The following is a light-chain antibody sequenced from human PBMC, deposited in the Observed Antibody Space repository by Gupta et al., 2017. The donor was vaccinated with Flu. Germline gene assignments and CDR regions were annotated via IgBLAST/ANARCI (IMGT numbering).Light chain of an antibody. V-gene: IGLV3-19*01. CDR3: NSRDTSGNHHFV. J-gene: IGLJ2*01. Sequence: SSELTQDPDVSVALGQTVRITCQGDSLRSYYESGYQQKPGQAPVLVICGKNNRTSGIPDRFSGSSSRNTASLTITGAQAEDEADDYCNSRDTSGNHHFVFGGGTKLTVL. CDR2: GKN. CDR1: SLRSYY.